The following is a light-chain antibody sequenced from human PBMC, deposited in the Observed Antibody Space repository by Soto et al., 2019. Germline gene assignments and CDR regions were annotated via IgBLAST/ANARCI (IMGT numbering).Light chain of an antibody. CDR2: GAS. V-gene: IGKV3-20*01. Sequence: EIVLTQSPATLSLSPGERATLSCRASQSVSSNYLAWYQQKPGQAPRFLIYGASSRASGIPDRFSGSGSGTDFTLTISRLEPEDFAVYYCHQYSSLPPGTFGQGTKVEIK. CDR3: HQYSSLPPGT. J-gene: IGKJ1*01. CDR1: QSVSSNY.